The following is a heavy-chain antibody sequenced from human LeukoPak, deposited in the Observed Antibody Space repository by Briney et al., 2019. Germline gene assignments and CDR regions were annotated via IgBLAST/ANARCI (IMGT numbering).Heavy chain of an antibody. J-gene: IGHJ4*02. Sequence: ASVKVSCKASGYTFTSYGISWVRQAPGQGREWMGWISAYNGNTNYAQKLQGRVTMTTDTSTSTAYMELRSLRSDDTAVYYCARGGEYCSSTSCYTVFDYWGQGTLVTVSS. CDR3: ARGGEYCSSTSCYTVFDY. CDR1: GYTFTSYG. CDR2: ISAYNGNT. D-gene: IGHD2-2*02. V-gene: IGHV1-18*01.